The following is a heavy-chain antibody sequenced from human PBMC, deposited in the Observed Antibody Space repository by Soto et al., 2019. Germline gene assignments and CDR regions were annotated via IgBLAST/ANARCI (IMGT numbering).Heavy chain of an antibody. CDR3: ARERAAAGFDY. CDR1: GYTFTSYD. V-gene: IGHV1-8*01. CDR2: MNPNCGNT. Sequence: QVQLVQSGAEVKKPGASVKVSCKASGYTFTSYDINWVRQATGQGLEWMGWMNPNCGNTGYAQEFQGRVTMTRNTSISTAYMDLSSLRSDDTAVYYCARERAAAGFDYWGQGTLVTVSS. J-gene: IGHJ4*02. D-gene: IGHD6-13*01.